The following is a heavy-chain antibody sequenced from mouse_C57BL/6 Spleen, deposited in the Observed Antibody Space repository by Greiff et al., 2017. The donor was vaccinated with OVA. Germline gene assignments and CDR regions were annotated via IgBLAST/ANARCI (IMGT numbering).Heavy chain of an antibody. V-gene: IGHV1-15*01. CDR3: TSYGSSYYYAMDY. D-gene: IGHD1-1*01. CDR2: IDPETGGT. Sequence: VKLMESGAELVRPGASVTLSCKASGYTFTDYEMHWVKQTPVHGLEWIGAIDPETGGTAYNQKFKGKAILTADKSSSTAYMELRSLTSEDSAVYYCTSYGSSYYYAMDYWGQGTSVTVSS. J-gene: IGHJ4*01. CDR1: GYTFTDYE.